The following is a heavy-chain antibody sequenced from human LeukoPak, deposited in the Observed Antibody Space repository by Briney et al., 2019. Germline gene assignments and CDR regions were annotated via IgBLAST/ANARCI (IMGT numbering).Heavy chain of an antibody. D-gene: IGHD1-1*01. CDR3: AKSGQLSRSFYFDY. CDR1: GFTFSSYS. CDR2: ISSSSSYI. Sequence: GGSLRLSCAASGFTFSSYSMNWVRQAPGKGLEWVSSISSSSSYIYYADSVKGRFTISRDNSKNTLFLQMSSLRAEGTAVYYCAKSGQLSRSFYFDYWGQGTLVTVSS. J-gene: IGHJ4*02. V-gene: IGHV3-21*04.